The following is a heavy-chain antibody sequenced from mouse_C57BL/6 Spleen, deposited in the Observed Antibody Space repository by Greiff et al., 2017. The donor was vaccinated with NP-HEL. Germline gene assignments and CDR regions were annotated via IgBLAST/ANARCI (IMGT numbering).Heavy chain of an antibody. J-gene: IGHJ2*01. CDR3: ARRDYGSSLDY. CDR1: GYTFTSYW. Sequence: QVQLQQPGAELVKPGASVKLSCKASGYTFTSYWMHWVKQRPGQGLEWIGMIHPNSGSTNYNEKFKSKATLTVDTSSSTAYMQLSSLTSEDSAVYYCARRDYGSSLDYWGQGTTLTVSS. V-gene: IGHV1-64*01. D-gene: IGHD1-1*01. CDR2: IHPNSGST.